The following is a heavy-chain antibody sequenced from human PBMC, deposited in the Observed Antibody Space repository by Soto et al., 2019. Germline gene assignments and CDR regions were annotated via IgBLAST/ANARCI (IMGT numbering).Heavy chain of an antibody. CDR3: APLTFALSGSYGIHI. Sequence: PSETLSLTCSVSGYSVSSSDYYWAWIRQPPGKGLEWIGSMFYSGLTYYNPSIKSRVTLSVDTSKNHFSVMLGYVTASDTAVNYCAPLTFALSGSYGIHIWGQGTTVTVSS. D-gene: IGHD3-3*01. CDR2: MFYSGLT. V-gene: IGHV4-39*01. CDR1: GYSVSSSDYY. J-gene: IGHJ6*02.